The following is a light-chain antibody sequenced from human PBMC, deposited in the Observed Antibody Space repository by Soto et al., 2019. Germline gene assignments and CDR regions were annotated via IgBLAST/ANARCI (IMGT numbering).Light chain of an antibody. CDR2: GAS. V-gene: IGKV3-15*01. J-gene: IGKJ2*01. CDR1: QSVSSN. Sequence: EIVMTQSPATLSVSPGERAALSCRASQSVSSNFAWYQQKPGQAPRLLIYGASTRATGIPARFSGSGSGTDFTLTIRSLQSEDFAFYYCQQYNNWPYTFGQGTKLEIK. CDR3: QQYNNWPYT.